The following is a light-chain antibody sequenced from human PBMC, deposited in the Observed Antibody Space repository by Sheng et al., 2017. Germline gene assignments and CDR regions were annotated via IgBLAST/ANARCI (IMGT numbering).Light chain of an antibody. CDR3: QQYNNWPLT. CDR1: QSVSSN. V-gene: IGKV3-15*01. Sequence: EIVMMQSPATLSVSPGERATLSCRASQSVSSNLAWYQQKPGQAPRLLIYSASTRATAIPARFSGSGSGTEFTLTISSLQSEDFAVYYCQQYNNWPLTFGQGTKLEI. CDR2: SAS. J-gene: IGKJ2*01.